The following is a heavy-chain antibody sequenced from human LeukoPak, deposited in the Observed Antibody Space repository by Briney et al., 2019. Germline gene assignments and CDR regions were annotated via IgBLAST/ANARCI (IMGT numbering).Heavy chain of an antibody. J-gene: IGHJ4*02. D-gene: IGHD1-26*01. CDR3: ARQGVVGATGFDF. CDR2: IYYSGST. V-gene: IGHV4-39*01. Sequence: KPSETLSLTCSVSGGSISELSYYWGWIRQPPGTGLEWIGNIYYSGSTYNNPSLESRVVISVDSSRNQFSLKLTSVTATDTAVYYCARQGVVGATGFDFWGQGILVTVSS. CDR1: GGSISELSYY.